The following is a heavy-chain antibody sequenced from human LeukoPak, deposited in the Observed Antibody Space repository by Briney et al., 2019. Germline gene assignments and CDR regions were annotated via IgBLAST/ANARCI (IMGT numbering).Heavy chain of an antibody. CDR2: IYYSGST. V-gene: IGHV4-39*07. D-gene: IGHD5-18*01. CDR1: GFSISSSRYY. Sequence: TPSETLSLTCTVSGFSISSSRYYWGWIRQPPGKGLEWIGNIYYSGSTYYNPSLKSRATISVDTSKNQFSLKLSPVTAANTAVYYWARLNTAMDTYYFDYWGQGTLVTVSS. J-gene: IGHJ4*02. CDR3: ARLNTAMDTYYFDY.